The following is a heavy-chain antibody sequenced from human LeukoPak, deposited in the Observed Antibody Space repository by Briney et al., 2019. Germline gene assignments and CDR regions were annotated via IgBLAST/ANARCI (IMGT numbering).Heavy chain of an antibody. CDR1: GGSIRSYY. CDR2: IYYSGST. CDR3: ARGLRDAFDI. V-gene: IGHV4-59*01. J-gene: IGHJ3*02. Sequence: SETLSLTCTVSGGSIRSYYWSWIRQPPGKGLEWIGYIYYSGSTNYNPSLKSRVTISVDTSKNQFSLKLSSVTAADTAVYYCARGLRDAFDIWGQGTMVTVSS.